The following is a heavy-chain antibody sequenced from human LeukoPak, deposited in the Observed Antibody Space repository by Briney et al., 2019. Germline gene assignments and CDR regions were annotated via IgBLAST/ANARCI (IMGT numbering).Heavy chain of an antibody. J-gene: IGHJ4*02. CDR2: IYYNGNT. Sequence: SETLSLTCTVSGDPINVYYWNWLGQPPGRGLEWIGWIYYNGNTAYNPYFKSRVTISVDTSKNQFSLKLNSVTAADTAVYYCARGLPGSSWHLGYWGQGTLVTVSS. CDR1: GDPINVYY. V-gene: IGHV4-59*01. D-gene: IGHD6-13*01. CDR3: ARGLPGSSWHLGY.